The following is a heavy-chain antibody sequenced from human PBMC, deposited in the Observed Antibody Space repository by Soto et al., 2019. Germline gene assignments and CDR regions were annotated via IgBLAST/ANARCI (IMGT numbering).Heavy chain of an antibody. V-gene: IGHV4-30-4*01. Sequence: SETLSLTCTVSGGSISSGTYYCRWIRQPPGKGLEWIGYIYHSGSSQYNPSLKSRVTISIDTSKNQFSLELRSVTAADTAVYYCARDLLDSTVDYYFDYWGPGRLVTVSS. D-gene: IGHD3-3*01. J-gene: IGHJ4*02. CDR2: IYHSGSS. CDR1: GGSISSGTYY. CDR3: ARDLLDSTVDYYFDY.